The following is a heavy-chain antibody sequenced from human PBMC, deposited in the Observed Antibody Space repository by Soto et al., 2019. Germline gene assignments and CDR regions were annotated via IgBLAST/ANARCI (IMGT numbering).Heavy chain of an antibody. CDR2: ISYDGSNK. CDR1: VFTFSSYG. V-gene: IGHV3-30*18. D-gene: IGHD6-13*01. Sequence: GRSLRLSCASSVFTFSSYGMHWVRQAPGKGLEWVAVISYDGSNKYYADSVKGRFTISRDNSKNTLYLQMNSLRAEDTAVYYCAKDQSSSWYVYYYYGMDVWGQGTTVTVS. J-gene: IGHJ6*02. CDR3: AKDQSSSWYVYYYYGMDV.